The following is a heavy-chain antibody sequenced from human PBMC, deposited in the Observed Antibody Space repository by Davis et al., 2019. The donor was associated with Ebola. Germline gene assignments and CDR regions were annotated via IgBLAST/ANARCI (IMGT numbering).Heavy chain of an antibody. Sequence: AASVKVSCKASGYTFTSYYMHWVRQAPGQGLEWMGIINPSGGSTSYAQKFQGRVTMTTDTSTSTAYMELRSLRSDDTAVYYCARLGTLVRGVVIYGNYFDYWGQGTLVTVSS. CDR2: INPSGGST. CDR3: ARLGTLVRGVVIYGNYFDY. CDR1: GYTFTSYY. J-gene: IGHJ4*02. V-gene: IGHV1-46*01. D-gene: IGHD3-10*01.